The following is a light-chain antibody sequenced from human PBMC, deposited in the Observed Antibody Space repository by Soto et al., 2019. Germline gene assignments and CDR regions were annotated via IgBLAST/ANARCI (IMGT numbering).Light chain of an antibody. V-gene: IGKV3-20*01. CDR3: QQYYSAPLT. CDR2: GAS. Sequence: EIVLTQSPGTLSLSPGERATLSCRASQSVNSRYLAWYHQKPGQAPRLLFSGASTRATGIPDRFSDSGSGTDFTLTISRLEPEDFAVYYCQQYYSAPLTFGQGTKVEIK. CDR1: QSVNSRY. J-gene: IGKJ1*01.